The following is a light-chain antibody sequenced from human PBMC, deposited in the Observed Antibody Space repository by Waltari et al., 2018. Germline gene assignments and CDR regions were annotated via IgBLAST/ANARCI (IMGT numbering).Light chain of an antibody. Sequence: QSALTQPASVSGSPGQSITLPCTGTSSDVGGSKYVSWYQQHPGKAPKLMIYEVSNRPSGISNRFSGSKSGNTASLTISGLQAEDESDYYCSSSTTGVVVFGGGTKLTVL. CDR3: SSSTTGVVV. V-gene: IGLV2-14*01. J-gene: IGLJ2*01. CDR1: SSDVGGSKY. CDR2: EVS.